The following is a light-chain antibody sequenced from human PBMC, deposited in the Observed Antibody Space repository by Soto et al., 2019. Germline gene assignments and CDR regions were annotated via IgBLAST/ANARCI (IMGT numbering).Light chain of an antibody. CDR3: YSYTSSSTVV. Sequence: QSALTQPASVSGSPGQSITIACTGTNRDVGSYNLVSWYQQRPGEAPKLIISEVRNRPSGISYRFTGSKSGNTASLTISGLQAEDEGDYYCYSYTSSSTVVFGGGTKLTVL. CDR2: EVR. J-gene: IGLJ2*01. CDR1: NRDVGSYNL. V-gene: IGLV2-14*01.